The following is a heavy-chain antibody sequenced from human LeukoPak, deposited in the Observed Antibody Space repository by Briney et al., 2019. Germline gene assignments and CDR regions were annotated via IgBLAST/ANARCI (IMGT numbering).Heavy chain of an antibody. CDR3: AREQPSSGPHSSGYYLADY. CDR2: IIPIFGTA. D-gene: IGHD3-22*01. J-gene: IGHJ4*02. CDR1: GYTFTSYY. Sequence: ASVKVSCTASGYTFTSYYMHWVRQAPGQGLEWMGGIIPIFGTANYAQKFQGRVTITADESTSTAYMELSSLRSEDTAVYYCAREQPSSGPHSSGYYLADYWGQGTLVTVSS. V-gene: IGHV1-69*13.